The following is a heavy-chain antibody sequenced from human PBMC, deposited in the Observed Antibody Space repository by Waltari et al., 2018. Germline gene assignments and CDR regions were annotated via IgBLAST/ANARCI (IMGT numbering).Heavy chain of an antibody. CDR2: INTNTGNP. Sequence: QVQLVQSGSELKKTGASVKVSCKASGYTFTSYAMNWVRQAPGQGLEWMGWINTNTGNPTYAQGFTGRSVFSLDTSVSTAYLQISSLKAEDTAVYYCARLRACSGGSCYGYNWFDPWGQGTLVTVSS. V-gene: IGHV7-4-1*02. CDR3: ARLRACSGGSCYGYNWFDP. D-gene: IGHD2-15*01. CDR1: GYTFTSYA. J-gene: IGHJ5*02.